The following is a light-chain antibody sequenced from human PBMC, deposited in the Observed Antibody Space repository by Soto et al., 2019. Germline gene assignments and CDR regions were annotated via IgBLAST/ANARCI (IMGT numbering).Light chain of an antibody. CDR2: DSS. V-gene: IGLV3-21*02. CDR1: NIGTKS. Sequence: SYELTQPPSVSVAPGQTARITCGENNIGTKSVHWYQQRPGQAPVLVVYDSSDRPSGIPERFSGSNSEKTATLTISRVEAGYEADYFCQVWDTSDHVFGGGTKLTVL. J-gene: IGLJ2*01. CDR3: QVWDTSDHV.